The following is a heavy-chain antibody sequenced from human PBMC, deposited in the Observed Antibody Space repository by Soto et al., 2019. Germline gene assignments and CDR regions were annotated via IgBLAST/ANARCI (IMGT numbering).Heavy chain of an antibody. CDR2: ISSSSSYI. CDR1: GFTFSSYS. D-gene: IGHD6-13*01. V-gene: IGHV3-21*01. Sequence: EVQLVESGGGLVKPGGSLRLSCAASGFTFSSYSMNWVRQAPGKGLEWVSSISSSSSYIYYADSVKGRFTISRDNAKNSLYLQMNSLRAEDTAVYYCASVGRGISRVDFDYWGQGTLVTVSS. CDR3: ASVGRGISRVDFDY. J-gene: IGHJ4*02.